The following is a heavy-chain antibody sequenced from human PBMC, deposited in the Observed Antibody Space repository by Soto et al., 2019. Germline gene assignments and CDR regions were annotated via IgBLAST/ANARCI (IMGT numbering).Heavy chain of an antibody. CDR2: TNGDGSWK. J-gene: IGHJ4*01. Sequence: EMQLVESGGGLVQPGGSLRLSCAASGFTFSNQWMSWVRQAPGKGLEWVAKTNGDGSWKSYVDSVKGRFTISRDNARNSLYLQMDGLRVEDTAVYHCVRDAAWSFDIWGHGTMVTVSS. D-gene: IGHD2-15*01. V-gene: IGHV3-7*01. CDR3: VRDAAWSFDI. CDR1: GFTFSNQW.